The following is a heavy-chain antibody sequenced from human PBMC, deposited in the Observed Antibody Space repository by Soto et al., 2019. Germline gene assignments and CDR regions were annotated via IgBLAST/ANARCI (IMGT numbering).Heavy chain of an antibody. Sequence: ASVKVSCKASGYTFTSYAMHWVRQAPGQRLEWMGWINAGNGNTKYSQKFQGRVTITRDTSASTAYMELSSLRSEDTAVYYCARDTAIDKGYYYGMDVWGQGTTVT. CDR1: GYTFTSYA. CDR3: ARDTAIDKGYYYGMDV. V-gene: IGHV1-3*01. D-gene: IGHD5-18*01. CDR2: INAGNGNT. J-gene: IGHJ6*02.